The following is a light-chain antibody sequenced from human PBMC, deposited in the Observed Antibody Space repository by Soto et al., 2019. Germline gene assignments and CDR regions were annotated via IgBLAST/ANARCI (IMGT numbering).Light chain of an antibody. V-gene: IGKV3D-20*02. CDR2: GAT. CDR1: QSVSSSH. CDR3: QQRSNWPPWT. J-gene: IGKJ1*01. Sequence: ELVLTQSPGTLSLSPGERATLSCRASQSVSSSHLAWYQQNPGQAPRLLIYGATSRATGIPDRFSGSGSGADFTLTISSLEPEDFAVYYCQQRSNWPPWTFGQGTKVDIK.